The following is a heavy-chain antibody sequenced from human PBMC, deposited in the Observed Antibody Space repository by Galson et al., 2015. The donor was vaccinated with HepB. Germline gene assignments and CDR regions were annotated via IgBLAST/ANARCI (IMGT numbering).Heavy chain of an antibody. J-gene: IGHJ4*02. Sequence: SVKVSCKASGYLFTSYVMHWLRQAPGQRLEWMGWINGANGNTKYSQKFQDRVTITRDTSASAAYMELINLRSEDTAVYYCARTSGIAVSGITGDYVCWGQGTLVTVSS. D-gene: IGHD6-19*01. CDR3: ARTSGIAVSGITGDYVC. V-gene: IGHV1-3*01. CDR1: GYLFTSYV. CDR2: INGANGNT.